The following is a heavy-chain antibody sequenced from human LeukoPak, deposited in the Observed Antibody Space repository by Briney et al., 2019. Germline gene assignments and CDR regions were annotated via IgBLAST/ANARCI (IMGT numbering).Heavy chain of an antibody. Sequence: KASETLSLTCAVSGYSISSGYYWGWIRQPPGKGLEWTGSIYHSGSTYYNPSLKSRVTISIDTSKNQFSLKLSSVTAADTAVYYCARRPGAFGVFDIWRQGTMVTVSS. D-gene: IGHD1-26*01. CDR3: ARRPGAFGVFDI. J-gene: IGHJ3*02. CDR2: IYHSGST. V-gene: IGHV4-38-2*01. CDR1: GYSISSGYY.